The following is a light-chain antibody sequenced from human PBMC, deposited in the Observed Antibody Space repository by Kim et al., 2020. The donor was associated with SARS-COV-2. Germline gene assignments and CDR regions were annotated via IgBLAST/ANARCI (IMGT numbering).Light chain of an antibody. CDR2: KAS. CDR1: QSVSNW. Sequence: DIQMTQSPSTLSASVGDRVTITCRTSQSVSNWLAWYQQKPGKAPKLLIYKASTLEGGVPSRFSGSGSGTEFTLTITSLQPDDFATYYCQQYNTWTFGQGTKVDI. CDR3: QQYNTWT. J-gene: IGKJ1*01. V-gene: IGKV1-5*03.